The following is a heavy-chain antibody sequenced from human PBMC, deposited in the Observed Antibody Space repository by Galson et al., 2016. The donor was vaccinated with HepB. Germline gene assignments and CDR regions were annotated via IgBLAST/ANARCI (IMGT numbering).Heavy chain of an antibody. CDR1: GFTFSSYS. CDR2: ISSSSSYI. D-gene: IGHD3-22*01. V-gene: IGHV3-21*01. Sequence: SLRLSCAASGFTFSSYSMNWVRQAPGKGLEWVSSISSSSSYIYYADSVKGRFTISRDNARNSLYLQMNSLRAEDTAVYYCARVHRIIMTLVVTAPNDYWGQGTLVTVSS. CDR3: ARVHRIIMTLVVTAPNDY. J-gene: IGHJ4*02.